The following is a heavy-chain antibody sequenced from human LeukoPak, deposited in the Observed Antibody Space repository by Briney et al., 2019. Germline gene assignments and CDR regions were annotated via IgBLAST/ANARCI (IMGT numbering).Heavy chain of an antibody. D-gene: IGHD3-22*01. J-gene: IGHJ4*02. V-gene: IGHV1-69*04. CDR3: ASITMIESLHGGFDY. CDR1: GGTFSSYA. CDR2: IIPILGIA. Sequence: ASVKVSCKASGGTFSSYAISWVRQAPGQGLEWMGRIIPILGIANYAQRFQGRVTITADKSTSTAYMELSSLRSEDTAVYYCASITMIESLHGGFDYWGQGTLVTVSS.